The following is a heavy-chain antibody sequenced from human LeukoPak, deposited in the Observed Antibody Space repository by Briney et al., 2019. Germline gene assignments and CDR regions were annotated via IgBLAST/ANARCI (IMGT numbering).Heavy chain of an antibody. D-gene: IGHD6-6*01. CDR3: VTSSSYY. Sequence: GGSLRLSCSASGFTCSSDAMSWVRQAPGKGLEWVSAISGSGAGTHYADSVKGRFTISRYTSKNTLYLQMNSLRADDTAVYYCVTSSSYYWGQGTLVTVSS. CDR2: ISGSGAGT. V-gene: IGHV3-23*01. CDR1: GFTCSSDA. J-gene: IGHJ4*02.